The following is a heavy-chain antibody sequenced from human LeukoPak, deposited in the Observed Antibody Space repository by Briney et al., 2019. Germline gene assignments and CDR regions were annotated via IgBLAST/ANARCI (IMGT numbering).Heavy chain of an antibody. J-gene: IGHJ4*02. V-gene: IGHV3-7*01. CDR3: ARDDASY. CDR1: GFGFSSYW. Sequence: GGSLRLSCAASGFGFSSYWMSWVRQAPGKGLQWVANIRQDGSEKHFADSVKGRFTISRDNAKNTLYLQMNSLRAEDTALYYCARDDASYWGQGTLVTVSS. CDR2: IRQDGSEK.